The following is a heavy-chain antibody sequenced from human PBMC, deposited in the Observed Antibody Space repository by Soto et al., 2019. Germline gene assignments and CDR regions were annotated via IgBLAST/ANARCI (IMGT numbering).Heavy chain of an antibody. Sequence: QLQLQESGPGLVKPSETLSLTCTVSGGSISSSSYYWGWIRQPPGKGLEWIGSIYYSGSTYYNPSLKGRVTISVDTSKNQFSLKLSSVTAADTAVYYCARSDIVVVVAAFSYFDYWGQGTLVTVSS. CDR1: GGSISSSSYY. CDR3: ARSDIVVVVAAFSYFDY. V-gene: IGHV4-39*01. CDR2: IYYSGST. D-gene: IGHD2-15*01. J-gene: IGHJ4*02.